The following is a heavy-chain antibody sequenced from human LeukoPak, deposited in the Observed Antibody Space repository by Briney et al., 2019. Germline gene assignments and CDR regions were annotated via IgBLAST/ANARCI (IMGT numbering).Heavy chain of an antibody. V-gene: IGHV1-2*06. J-gene: IGHJ4*02. CDR2: INPNSGDT. Sequence: EASVKVSCKASGYTFTGYHMHWVRQAPGQGLEWMGRINPNSGDTNYAQKLQGRVTMTRDTSISTAYVELSRLRSDDTAVYYCARDYCSSTSCLFDYWGQGTLVTVSS. CDR3: ARDYCSSTSCLFDY. D-gene: IGHD2-2*01. CDR1: GYTFTGYH.